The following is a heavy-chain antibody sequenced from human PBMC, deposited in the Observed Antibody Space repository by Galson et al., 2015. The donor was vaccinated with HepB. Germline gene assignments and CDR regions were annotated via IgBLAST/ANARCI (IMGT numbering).Heavy chain of an antibody. CDR3: ARIVVSSGYLAFGI. CDR1: GFSLSTSGMC. CDR2: IDWDDDK. V-gene: IGHV2-70*11. Sequence: PALVKPTQTLTLTCTFSGFSLSTSGMCVSWIRQPPGKALEWLARIDWDDDKYYSTSLKTRLTISKDTSKNQVVLAMTNMDPVDTATYYCARIVVSSGYLAFGIWGQGTMVTVSS. D-gene: IGHD3-22*01. J-gene: IGHJ3*02.